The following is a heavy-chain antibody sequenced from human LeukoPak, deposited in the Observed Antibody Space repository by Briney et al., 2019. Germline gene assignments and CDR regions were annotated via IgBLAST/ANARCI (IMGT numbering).Heavy chain of an antibody. J-gene: IGHJ5*02. D-gene: IGHD2-21*02. CDR1: GYTFTSYY. V-gene: IGHV1-46*01. CDR2: INPSGGST. CDR3: ARAYCGGDCYSDNWFDP. Sequence: ASVTVSCTASGYTFTSYYMHWVRQAPGQGLEWMGIINPSGGSTSYAQKFQGRVTMTRDTSTSTVYMELSSLRSEDTAVYYCARAYCGGDCYSDNWFDPWGQGTLVTVSS.